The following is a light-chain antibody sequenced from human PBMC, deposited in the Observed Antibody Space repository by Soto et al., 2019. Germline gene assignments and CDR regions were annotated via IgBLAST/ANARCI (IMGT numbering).Light chain of an antibody. CDR2: GAS. CDR3: QHYGSSPYT. CDR1: QSVSSNY. V-gene: IGKV3-20*01. J-gene: IGKJ2*01. Sequence: EIVLTQSPGTLSLSPGEKATLSCRASQSVSSNYLAWHQQKPGQAPRLLIYGASNRATGIPDRFSGSVSGTNFTLTISRLEPEDFSVYYCQHYGSSPYTFGQGTKLEIK.